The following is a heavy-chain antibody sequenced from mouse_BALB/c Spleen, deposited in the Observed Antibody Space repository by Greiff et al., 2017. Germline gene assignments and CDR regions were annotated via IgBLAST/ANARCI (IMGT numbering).Heavy chain of an antibody. CDR3: ALGGY. Sequence: VQLQQPGAELVMPGASVKMSCKASGYTFTDYWMHWVKQRPGQGLEWIGAIDTSDSYTSYNQKFKGKATLTVDESSSTAYMQLSSLTSEDSAVYYCALGGYWGQGTTLTVSS. J-gene: IGHJ2*01. CDR1: GYTFTDYW. D-gene: IGHD4-1*01. V-gene: IGHV1-69*01. CDR2: IDTSDSYT.